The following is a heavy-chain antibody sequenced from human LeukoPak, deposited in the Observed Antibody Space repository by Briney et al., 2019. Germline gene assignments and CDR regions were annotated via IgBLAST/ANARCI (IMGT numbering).Heavy chain of an antibody. CDR2: IFFGGST. Sequence: PSETLSLTCTVSGDSISSFYWSWIRQPPGKGLEWIGDIFFGGSTNYNPSLKSRVTISVDTSKSQFSLKLTSVTAADTAVYYCARADSSGYFDYWGQGTLVTVSS. CDR3: ARADSSGYFDY. J-gene: IGHJ4*02. V-gene: IGHV4-59*01. CDR1: GDSISSFY. D-gene: IGHD3-22*01.